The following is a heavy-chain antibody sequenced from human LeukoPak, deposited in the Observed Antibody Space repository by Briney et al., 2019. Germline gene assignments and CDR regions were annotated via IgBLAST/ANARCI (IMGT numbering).Heavy chain of an antibody. V-gene: IGHV3-23*01. CDR2: ISGSGGST. J-gene: IGHJ4*02. D-gene: IGHD2-8*01. CDR3: TKDRSCTNDICHGDFDY. Sequence: GGSLRLSCAASGFTFSSYAVSWVRQAPGKGLEWVSSISGSGGSTYSADSVKGRFTISRDNSKNTLYLRMNSLRAEDTALYYCTKDRSCTNDICHGDFDYWGQGTLVTVSS. CDR1: GFTFSSYA.